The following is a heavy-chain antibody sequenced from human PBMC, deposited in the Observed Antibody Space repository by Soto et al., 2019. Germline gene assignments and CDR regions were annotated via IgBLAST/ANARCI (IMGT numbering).Heavy chain of an antibody. Sequence: QVQLVESGGGVVQPGRSLRLSCAASGFTFSSYGMHWVRQAPGKGLEWGAVISYDGSNKYYADSVKGRFTISRDNSKNTLYLQMNSLRAEDTAVYYCAKEELGHYFDYWGQGTLVTVSS. CDR2: ISYDGSNK. CDR1: GFTFSSYG. CDR3: AKEELGHYFDY. D-gene: IGHD7-27*01. J-gene: IGHJ4*02. V-gene: IGHV3-30*18.